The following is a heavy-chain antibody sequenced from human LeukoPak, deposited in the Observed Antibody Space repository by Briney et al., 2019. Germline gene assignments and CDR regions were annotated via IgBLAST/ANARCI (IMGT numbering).Heavy chain of an antibody. Sequence: GASVKVSCKASGYTFTSYGISWVRQAPGQGLEWMGWISAYNGNTNYAQKLQGRVTMTTDTSTSTAYMELRSLRSDDTAVYYCARDPSRGSGYSPTVDYWGQGTLVTVSS. J-gene: IGHJ4*02. D-gene: IGHD3-22*01. V-gene: IGHV1-18*01. CDR3: ARDPSRGSGYSPTVDY. CDR2: ISAYNGNT. CDR1: GYTFTSYG.